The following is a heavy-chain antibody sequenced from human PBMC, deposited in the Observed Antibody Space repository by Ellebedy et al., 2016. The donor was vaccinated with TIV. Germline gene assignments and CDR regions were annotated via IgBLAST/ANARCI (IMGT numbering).Heavy chain of an antibody. CDR2: INHSGST. Sequence: SETLSLTXAVYGGSFSGYYWSWIRQPPGKGLEWIGEINHSGSTNYNPSLKSRVTISVDTSKNQFSLKLSSVTAADTAVYYCARVFTISRRYYMDVWGKGTTVTVSS. CDR1: GGSFSGYY. D-gene: IGHD3-3*01. CDR3: ARVFTISRRYYMDV. V-gene: IGHV4-34*01. J-gene: IGHJ6*03.